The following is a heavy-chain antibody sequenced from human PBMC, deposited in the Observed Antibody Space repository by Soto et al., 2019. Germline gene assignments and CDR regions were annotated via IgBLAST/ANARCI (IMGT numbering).Heavy chain of an antibody. Sequence: GGSLRLSCAGSGFSFSSYAMDWVRQAPGKGLEWVAVVSHDGRNTHYADSVKGRFTISRDSSKNTVSLEMTSLRAEDTAVYYCAKGGRQWLVTSDFNYWGQGALVTVSS. CDR1: GFSFSSYA. D-gene: IGHD6-19*01. CDR3: AKGGRQWLVTSDFNY. V-gene: IGHV3-30*18. CDR2: VSHDGRNT. J-gene: IGHJ4*02.